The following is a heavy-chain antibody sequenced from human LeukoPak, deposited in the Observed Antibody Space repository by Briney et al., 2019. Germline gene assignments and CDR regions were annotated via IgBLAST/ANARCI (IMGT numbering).Heavy chain of an antibody. J-gene: IGHJ6*03. D-gene: IGHD6-6*01. CDR2: IYHSGST. Sequence: SETLSLTCTVSGGSISSGGYYWSWIRQPPGKGLEWIGYIYHSGSTYYNPSLKSRVTISVDRSKNQFSLKLSSMTAADTAVYYCARQGWQLVPLGYYYYMDVWGKGTTVTVSS. CDR3: ARQGWQLVPLGYYYYMDV. V-gene: IGHV4-30-2*01. CDR1: GGSISSGGYY.